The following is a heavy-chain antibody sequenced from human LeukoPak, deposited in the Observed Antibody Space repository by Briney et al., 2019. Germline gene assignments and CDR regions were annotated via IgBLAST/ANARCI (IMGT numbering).Heavy chain of an antibody. V-gene: IGHV1-8*03. Sequence: ASVKVSCKASGYTFPSFDINWVRQASGQGLEWMGWLNPETGTTGYAEKFRGRLTITKNTSISTAYMDLSSLRSEDTAVYYCVRGSALRGYSYGFDYWGQGTQVIASS. D-gene: IGHD5-18*01. CDR2: LNPETGTT. J-gene: IGHJ4*02. CDR3: VRGSALRGYSYGFDY. CDR1: GYTFPSFD.